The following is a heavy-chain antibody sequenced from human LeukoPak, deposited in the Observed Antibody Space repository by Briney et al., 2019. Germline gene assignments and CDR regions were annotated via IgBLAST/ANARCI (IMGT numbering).Heavy chain of an antibody. CDR2: IYSGGNT. CDR1: GLSVSGNY. J-gene: IGHJ5*02. V-gene: IGHV3-66*01. D-gene: IGHD4-17*01. Sequence: GGSLRLSCAASGLSVSGNYMNWVRQAPGKAPEWVAVIYSGGNTYYPAAVKGRFTISRDNSKNTLYLQMSSLRAEDTAVYYCARGFKMTTSNWFDPWGQGTLVTVSS. CDR3: ARGFKMTTSNWFDP.